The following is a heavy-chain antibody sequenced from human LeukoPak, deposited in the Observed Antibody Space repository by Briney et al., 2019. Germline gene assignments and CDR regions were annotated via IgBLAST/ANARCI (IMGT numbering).Heavy chain of an antibody. D-gene: IGHD6-6*01. Sequence: SETLSLTCTVSGGSISSGSYYWSWIRQPPGKGLEWIGYIYYSGSTNYNPSLKSRVTISVDTSKNQFSLKLSSVTAADTAVYYCARASEYSSSSPTIDYWGQGTLVTVSS. CDR1: GGSISSGSYY. J-gene: IGHJ4*02. CDR2: IYYSGST. CDR3: ARASEYSSSSPTIDY. V-gene: IGHV4-61*01.